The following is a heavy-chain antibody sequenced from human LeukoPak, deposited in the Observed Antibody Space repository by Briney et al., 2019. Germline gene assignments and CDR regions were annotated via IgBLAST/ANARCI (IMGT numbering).Heavy chain of an antibody. D-gene: IGHD5-24*01. CDR3: AKSDGYGLIDY. V-gene: IGHV4-39*01. Sequence: SETLSLTCTVSGGSISSSSYYWGWIRQPPGKGLEWIGSIYYSGSTYYNPSLKSRVTISVDTSKNQFSLKLSSVTAADTAVYYCAKSDGYGLIDYWGQGTLVTVSS. J-gene: IGHJ4*02. CDR2: IYYSGST. CDR1: GGSISSSSYY.